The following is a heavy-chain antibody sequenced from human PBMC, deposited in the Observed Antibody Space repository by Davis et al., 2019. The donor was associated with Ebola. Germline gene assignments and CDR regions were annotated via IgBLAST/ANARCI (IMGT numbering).Heavy chain of an antibody. J-gene: IGHJ4*02. D-gene: IGHD1-26*01. CDR3: AKDGVGATSFDY. CDR1: GYTFSSYG. Sequence: ASVKVSCKASGYTFSSYGISWVRQAPGHGLEWVGWISAYNGNINYAQKVQGRVTMTTDTSPTTAYMELRSLRSDDTALYYCAKDGVGATSFDYWGQGTLVTVSS. CDR2: ISAYNGNI. V-gene: IGHV1-18*01.